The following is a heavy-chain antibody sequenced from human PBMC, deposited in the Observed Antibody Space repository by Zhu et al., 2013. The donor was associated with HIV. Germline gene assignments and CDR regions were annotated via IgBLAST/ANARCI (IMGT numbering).Heavy chain of an antibody. D-gene: IGHD2-15*01. Sequence: QVVQSGGEVKEPGASVRVSCKTSGYTFSDYGISWVRQAPGQGLEWVAWISAYNGNTHYAQKLQGRVTMTTDTSTSTAYMELRNLRSDDSAVYYCARGGDIVVMVAGTRLNYYYGMDVWGQRDHGHRLL. V-gene: IGHV1-18*01. CDR3: ARGGDIVVMVAGTRLNYYYGMDV. CDR2: ISAYNGNT. CDR1: GYTFSDYG. J-gene: IGHJ6*02.